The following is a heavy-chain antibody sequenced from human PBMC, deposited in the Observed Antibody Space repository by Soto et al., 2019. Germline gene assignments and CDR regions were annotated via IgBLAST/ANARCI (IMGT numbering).Heavy chain of an antibody. CDR3: ARDGIVVVPAALYYFDY. J-gene: IGHJ4*02. CDR2: VNPSGGST. D-gene: IGHD2-2*01. CDR1: GYTFTSYY. Sequence: GASVKVSCKASGYTFTSYYMHWVRQAPGQGLEWMGTVNPSGGSTSYAQKFQGRVTMTRDTSTSTVYMELSSLRSEDTAVYYCARDGIVVVPAALYYFDYWGQGTLVTVSS. V-gene: IGHV1-46*01.